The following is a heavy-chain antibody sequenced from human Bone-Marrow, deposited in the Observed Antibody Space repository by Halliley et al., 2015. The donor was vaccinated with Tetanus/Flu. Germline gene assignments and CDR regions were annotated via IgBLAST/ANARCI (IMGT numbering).Heavy chain of an antibody. D-gene: IGHD2-2*01. V-gene: IGHV3-33*01. CDR2: WFYESHP. J-gene: IGHJ6*02. CDR3: VREHLVIPRAVGPRSMDV. Sequence: WFYESHPNYADSVKGRFTISKDNSQNSVSLQMNSLRVEDTAVYYCVREHLVIPRAVGPRSMDVWGQGTTVTVSS.